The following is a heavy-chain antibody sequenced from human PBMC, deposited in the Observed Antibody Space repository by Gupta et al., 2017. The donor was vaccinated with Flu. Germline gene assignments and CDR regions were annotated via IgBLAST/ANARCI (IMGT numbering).Heavy chain of an antibody. D-gene: IGHD5-18*01. Sequence: EVQLVESGGGLVKPGGSLRLSCAASGFTFSSYSMTWVRQAPGKGLEWVSSISSSSSYIYYADSVKGRFTISRDNAKNSLYLQMNSLRAEDTAVYYCARVARVDTAMVTSDYWGQGTLVTVSS. J-gene: IGHJ4*02. CDR1: GFTFSSYS. CDR3: ARVARVDTAMVTSDY. V-gene: IGHV3-21*01. CDR2: ISSSSSYI.